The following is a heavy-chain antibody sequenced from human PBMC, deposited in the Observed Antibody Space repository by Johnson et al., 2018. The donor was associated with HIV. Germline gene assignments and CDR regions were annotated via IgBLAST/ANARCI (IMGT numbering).Heavy chain of an antibody. V-gene: IGHV3-64*07. CDR2: ISSNGGKP. CDR1: GFTFSMYA. CDR3: AITYFHDSGVYH. D-gene: IGHD3-22*01. J-gene: IGHJ3*01. Sequence: EVQLVESGGGSVQPGGSLRLSCAASGFTFSMYAMHWVRQAPGKGLEYVSAISSNGGKPYYADSVKDRFTISRENSKNTLYLEMGSLRAEDMGVYYCAITYFHDSGVYHWGQGTMVTVSS.